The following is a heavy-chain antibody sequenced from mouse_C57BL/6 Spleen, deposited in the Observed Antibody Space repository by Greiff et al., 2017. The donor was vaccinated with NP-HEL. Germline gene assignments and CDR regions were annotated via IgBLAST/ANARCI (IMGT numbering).Heavy chain of an antibody. CDR2: IYPGDGDT. D-gene: IGHD6-1*01. CDR1: GYAFSSYW. CDR3: ARCRGFHYYAMDY. Sequence: VKLMESGAELVKPGASVKISCKASGYAFSSYWMNWVKQRPGKGLEWIGQIYPGDGDTNYNGKFKGKATLTADKSSSTAYMQLSSLTSEDSAVYFCARCRGFHYYAMDYWGQGTSVTVSS. J-gene: IGHJ4*01. V-gene: IGHV1-80*01.